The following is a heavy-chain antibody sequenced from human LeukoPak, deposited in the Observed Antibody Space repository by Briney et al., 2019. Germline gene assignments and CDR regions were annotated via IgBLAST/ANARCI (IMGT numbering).Heavy chain of an antibody. CDR3: ARAIFGSAFDI. J-gene: IGHJ3*02. D-gene: IGHD3-10*01. CDR2: IKQDGSDK. CDR1: GFTFSSYW. Sequence: PGGSLRLSCAASGFTFSSYWMSWVRQAPGKGLEWVANIKQDGSDKYYADSVKGRFTISRDNAKNSLYLQMNSLRVEDMAVYYCARAIFGSAFDIWGQGTRVSVSS. V-gene: IGHV3-7*01.